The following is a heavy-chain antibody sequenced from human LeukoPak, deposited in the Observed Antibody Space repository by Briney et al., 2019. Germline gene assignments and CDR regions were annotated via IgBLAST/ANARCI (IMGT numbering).Heavy chain of an antibody. J-gene: IGHJ4*02. CDR1: GGSISSGDYY. D-gene: IGHD3-22*01. Sequence: SQTLSLTCTVSGGSISSGDYYWSWIRQPPGEGLEWIGYIYYSGSTYYNPSLKSRVTISVDTSKNQFSLKLSSVTAADTAVYYCAREAYYYDSSGYYYTFAYFDYWGQGTLVTASS. CDR3: AREAYYYDSSGYYYTFAYFDY. V-gene: IGHV4-30-4*01. CDR2: IYYSGST.